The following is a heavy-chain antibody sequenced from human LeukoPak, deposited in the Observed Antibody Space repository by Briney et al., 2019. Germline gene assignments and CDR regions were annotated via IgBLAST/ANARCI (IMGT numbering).Heavy chain of an antibody. V-gene: IGHV3-23*01. CDR1: GITFSSYA. J-gene: IGHJ4*02. D-gene: IGHD6-13*01. CDR2: VSGSGDRT. Sequence: PGGSLRLSCAASGITFSSYAVTWVRQAPGKGLEWVSTVSGSGDRTYYADSVKGRFTISRDNSKNTLYLQMNSLRAEDTALYYCAKPLIAAAGVGAFDYWGQGTLVTVSS. CDR3: AKPLIAAAGVGAFDY.